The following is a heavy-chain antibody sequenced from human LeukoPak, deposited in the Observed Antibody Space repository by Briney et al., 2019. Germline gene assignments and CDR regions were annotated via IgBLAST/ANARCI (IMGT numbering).Heavy chain of an antibody. CDR3: AREQRQWLVRDWFDP. J-gene: IGHJ5*02. CDR1: GYSISSGYY. D-gene: IGHD6-19*01. Sequence: PWETLSLTCTVSGYSISSGYYWGWIRQPPGKGLEWIGTIYHSGSTYYNPSLKSRVTISVDTSKNQFSLKLSSVTAADTAVYYCAREQRQWLVRDWFDPWGQGTLVTVSS. CDR2: IYHSGST. V-gene: IGHV4-38-2*02.